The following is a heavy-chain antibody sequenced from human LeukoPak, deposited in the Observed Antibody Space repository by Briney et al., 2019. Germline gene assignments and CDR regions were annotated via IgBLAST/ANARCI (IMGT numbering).Heavy chain of an antibody. CDR3: AREGPKGYFDY. CDR1: GFTFSSYS. Sequence: GGSLRLSCAASGFTFSSYSMNWVRQAPGKGLEWVAAISINGDGTYHADSVKGRFTISRDNYRNTLYLQMNSLRAEDTAVYYCAREGPKGYFDYWGQGTLVTVSS. V-gene: IGHV3-23*01. CDR2: ISINGDGT. J-gene: IGHJ4*02.